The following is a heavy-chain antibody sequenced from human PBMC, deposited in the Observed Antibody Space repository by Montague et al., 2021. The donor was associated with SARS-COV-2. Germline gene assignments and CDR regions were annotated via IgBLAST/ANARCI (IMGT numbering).Heavy chain of an antibody. D-gene: IGHD1-26*01. J-gene: IGHJ4*02. CDR2: INQSGST. V-gene: IGHV4-34*01. CDR3: ASRGSSVWGVTVRAELDY. CDR1: GGSFSGYY. Sequence: SETLSLTCAVSGGSFSGYYCSWIRQPPAKGLELIGVINQSGSTNNNPSLNSRVIITVDTSKYQFSLKLSSVTAADTAVYYCASRGSSVWGVTVRAELDYWGQGTLVIVSS.